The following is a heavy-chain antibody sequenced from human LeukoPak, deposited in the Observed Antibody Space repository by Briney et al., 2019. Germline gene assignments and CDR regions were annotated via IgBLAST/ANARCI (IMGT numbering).Heavy chain of an antibody. V-gene: IGHV4-34*01. Sequence: PSETLSLTCAVYGGSFSGYYWSWIRQPPGKGLEWIGEINHSGSTNYNPSLKSRVTISVDTSKNQFSLKLSSVTAADAAVYYCARKGDSLGYWGQGTLVTVSS. J-gene: IGHJ4*02. CDR2: INHSGST. CDR3: ARKGDSLGY. CDR1: GGSFSGYY.